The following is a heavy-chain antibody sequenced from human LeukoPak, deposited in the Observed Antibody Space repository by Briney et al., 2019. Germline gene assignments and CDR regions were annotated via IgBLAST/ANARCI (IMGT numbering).Heavy chain of an antibody. CDR3: ARDAPNYYDSGWLNY. CDR2: INSDGSST. Sequence: GSLRLSCAASGFTFSSYWMHWVRQAPGKGLVWVSRINSDGSSTSYADSVKGRFTISRDNAKNTLYLQMNSLRAEDTAVYYCARDAPNYYDSGWLNYWGQGTLVTVSS. D-gene: IGHD3-22*01. CDR1: GFTFSSYW. V-gene: IGHV3-74*01. J-gene: IGHJ4*02.